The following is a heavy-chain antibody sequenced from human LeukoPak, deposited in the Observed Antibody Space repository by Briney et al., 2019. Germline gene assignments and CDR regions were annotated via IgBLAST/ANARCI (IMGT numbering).Heavy chain of an antibody. V-gene: IGHV3-30*02. CDR2: IRYDGSNK. Sequence: GGSLRLSCAASGFTFSSYGMHWVRQAPGKGLEWVAFIRYDGSNKYYADSVKGRFTISRDNSKNTLYLQMNSLRAEDTAVYYCAAPEYYYDSSGAILYWGQGTLVTVSS. J-gene: IGHJ4*02. CDR1: GFTFSSYG. CDR3: AAPEYYYDSSGAILY. D-gene: IGHD3-22*01.